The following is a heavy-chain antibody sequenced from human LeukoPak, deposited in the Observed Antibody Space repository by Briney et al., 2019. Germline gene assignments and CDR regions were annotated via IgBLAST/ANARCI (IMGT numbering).Heavy chain of an antibody. V-gene: IGHV4-39*07. J-gene: IGHJ4*02. Sequence: GSLRLSCAASGFTFSSYSMNWVRQAPGKGLEWIGTIYYSGSTFYNPSLKSRVTVSVDTSKNQFSLKLSSLTAADTAVYYCARQGYGGHSRGAADYWGQGTLVTVSS. CDR1: GFTFSSYS. CDR2: IYYSGST. CDR3: ARQGYGGHSRGAADY. D-gene: IGHD4-23*01.